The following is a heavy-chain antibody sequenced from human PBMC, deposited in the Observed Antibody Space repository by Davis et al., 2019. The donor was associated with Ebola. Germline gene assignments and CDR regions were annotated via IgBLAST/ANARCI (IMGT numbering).Heavy chain of an antibody. J-gene: IGHJ4*02. CDR3: ARDPLVGAVGY. Sequence: AASVTVSCKASRYTFTSYAMHWVRQAPGQRLEWMGWINAGNGNTKYSQKFQGRVTITRDTSASTAYMELRSLRSDDTAVYYCARDPLVGAVGYWGQGTLVTVSS. V-gene: IGHV1-3*01. D-gene: IGHD1-26*01. CDR2: INAGNGNT. CDR1: RYTFTSYA.